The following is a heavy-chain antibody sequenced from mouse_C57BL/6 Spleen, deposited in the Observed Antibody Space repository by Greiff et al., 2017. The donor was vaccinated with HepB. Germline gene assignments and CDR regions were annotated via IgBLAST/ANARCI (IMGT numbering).Heavy chain of an antibody. J-gene: IGHJ2*01. CDR2: IYPGNSDT. V-gene: IGHV1-5*01. CDR3: TSRGYYGSRFDY. CDR1: GYTFTSYW. D-gene: IGHD1-1*01. Sequence: VQLQQSGTVLARPGASVKMSCKTSGYTFTSYWIHWVKQRPGQGLEWIGAIYPGNSDTSYNQKFKGKAKLTAVTSASTAYMELSSLTNEDSAVYYCTSRGYYGSRFDYWGQGTTLTASS.